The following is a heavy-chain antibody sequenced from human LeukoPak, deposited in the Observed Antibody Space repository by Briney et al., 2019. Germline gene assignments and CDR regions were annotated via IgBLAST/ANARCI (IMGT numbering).Heavy chain of an antibody. CDR2: IYYSGST. J-gene: IGHJ3*02. Sequence: SQTLSLTCTVSGGSISSGGYYWSWIRQHPGKGLEWIGYIYYSGSTYYNPSLKSRVTISVDTSKNQFSLKLTSVTAADTAVYYCARDLVTVTKGFDIWGPGTMVTVSS. D-gene: IGHD4-17*01. V-gene: IGHV4-31*03. CDR1: GGSISSGGYY. CDR3: ARDLVTVTKGFDI.